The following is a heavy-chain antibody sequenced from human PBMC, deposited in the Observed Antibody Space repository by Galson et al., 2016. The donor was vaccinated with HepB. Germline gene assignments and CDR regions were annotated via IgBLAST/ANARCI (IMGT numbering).Heavy chain of an antibody. Sequence: SLRLSCAASGFTFSRYGMHWVRQAPGKGLEWVAVILYDGSKKYYADSVKGRLTIPRDNSKNTLYLQMNSLRTEDTAVYYCARDSFTIFGVTPNWFNPWGQGTLVTVSS. CDR3: ARDSFTIFGVTPNWFNP. J-gene: IGHJ5*02. CDR2: ILYDGSKK. V-gene: IGHV3-33*01. CDR1: GFTFSRYG. D-gene: IGHD3-3*01.